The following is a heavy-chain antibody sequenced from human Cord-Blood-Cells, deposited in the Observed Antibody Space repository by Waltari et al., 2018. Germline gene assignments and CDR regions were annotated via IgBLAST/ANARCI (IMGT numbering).Heavy chain of an antibody. J-gene: IGHJ4*02. CDR3: ARESHSSGYYFDY. CDR1: GYTFTGYY. V-gene: IGHV1-2*04. Sequence: QVQLVQSGAEAKKPGASVEVSCKASGYTFTGYYMPWVRQAPGQGLEWMGWINPNSGGTNYAQKFQGWVTMTRDTSISTAYMELSRLRSDDTAVYYCARESHSSGYYFDYWGQGTLVTVSS. CDR2: INPNSGGT. D-gene: IGHD3-22*01.